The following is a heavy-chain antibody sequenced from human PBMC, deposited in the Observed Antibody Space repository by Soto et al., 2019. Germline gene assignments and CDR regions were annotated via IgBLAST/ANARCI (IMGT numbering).Heavy chain of an antibody. V-gene: IGHV2-26*01. J-gene: IGHJ2*01. CDR1: GFSLSNARMG. CDR2: IFSNDEK. CDR3: ARIRVEYWYFYL. D-gene: IGHD2-15*01. Sequence: QVTLKESGPVLVKPTETLTLTCTVSGFSLSNARMGVSWIRQPPGKALEWLAHIFSNDEKSYSTSLKSRLTISKDTSKSQVVLTMTNMDPVDTATYYCARIRVEYWYFYLWGRGTLVTVSS.